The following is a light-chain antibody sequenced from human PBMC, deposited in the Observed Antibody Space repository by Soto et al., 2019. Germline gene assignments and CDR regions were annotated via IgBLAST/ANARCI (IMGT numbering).Light chain of an antibody. V-gene: IGKV1-39*01. J-gene: IGKJ2*01. CDR3: HQSYSIPVT. CDR2: DAS. CDR1: QSISRY. Sequence: DIQMTQSPSSLSASVGDRLTITVRASQSISRYLTWYQQKPGKAPKLLIDDASSLESGVPSRFSGSGSGTDFTLTIRSLQPEDSATYYCHQSYSIPVTFGQGTKVDI.